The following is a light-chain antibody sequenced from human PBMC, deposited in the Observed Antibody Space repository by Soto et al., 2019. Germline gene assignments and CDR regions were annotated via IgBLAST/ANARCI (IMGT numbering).Light chain of an antibody. J-gene: IGKJ4*01. Sequence: EIVLTQSPATLSLSPGERATLSCRASQRVSSYLAWYQQKPGQAPRLLIYDASNRATGIPARFSGSGSGTDFTLTISSLEPEDFAVYYCQQRSNWGHTFGGGTKVEIK. CDR1: QRVSSY. CDR2: DAS. V-gene: IGKV3-11*01. CDR3: QQRSNWGHT.